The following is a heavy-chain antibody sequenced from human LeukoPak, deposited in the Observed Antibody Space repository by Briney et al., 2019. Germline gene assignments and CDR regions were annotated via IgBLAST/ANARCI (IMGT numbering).Heavy chain of an antibody. CDR1: GFSFDDYG. CDR3: TRDPHWEVADY. CDR2: IRSKAYGGTT. Sequence: GGSLRLSCTASGFSFDDYGMSWVRQAPGKGLEWIGFIRSKAYGGTTEYAASVKGRFTISRDDSKSIAYLQMNSLKTEHTAVYYCTRDPHWEVADYWGQGTLVTVSS. D-gene: IGHD1-26*01. J-gene: IGHJ4*02. V-gene: IGHV3-49*04.